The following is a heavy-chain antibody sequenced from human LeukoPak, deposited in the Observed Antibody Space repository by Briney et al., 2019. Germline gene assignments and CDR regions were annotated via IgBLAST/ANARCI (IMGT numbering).Heavy chain of an antibody. Sequence: SVKVSCKASGGTFSSYAISWVRQSPGQALEWMGRIIPILCIANYAQKFQGRVTITADKPTSTAYMELSSLRSEDTAVYYCARLYDFWSGKYYYGMDVWGQGTTVTVSS. CDR3: ARLYDFWSGKYYYGMDV. J-gene: IGHJ6*02. D-gene: IGHD3-3*01. CDR2: IIPILCIA. V-gene: IGHV1-69*04. CDR1: GGTFSSYA.